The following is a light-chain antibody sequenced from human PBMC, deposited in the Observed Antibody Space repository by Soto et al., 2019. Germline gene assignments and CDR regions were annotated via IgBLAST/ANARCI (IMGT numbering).Light chain of an antibody. CDR3: QQDGSSQS. V-gene: IGKV3-20*01. J-gene: IGKJ1*01. CDR1: QSVSSSY. Sequence: EIVLTQSPGTLSLSPGERATLSCRASQSVSSSYLAWYQQKPGQAPRLLIYGASSRATGIPDRFSGSGSGTDFILTISRVEPEDFAVYYCQQDGSSQSFGQGTKVEIK. CDR2: GAS.